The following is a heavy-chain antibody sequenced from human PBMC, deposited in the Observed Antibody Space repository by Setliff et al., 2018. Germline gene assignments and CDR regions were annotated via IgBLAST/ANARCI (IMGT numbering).Heavy chain of an antibody. D-gene: IGHD1-26*01. CDR1: GFTFSTYS. J-gene: IGHJ6*03. Sequence: GGSLRLSCAASGFTFSTYSMNWVRQAPGKGLEWVSYISSRSDIIYYADSVKGRFTISRDNAKNSLYLRLNSLRAEDTAVFYCASNPRKGRSGGYFYDDPYYYYMDVWGKGTTVTVSS. CDR3: ASNPRKGRSGGYFYDDPYYYYMDV. CDR2: ISSRSDII. V-gene: IGHV3-48*01.